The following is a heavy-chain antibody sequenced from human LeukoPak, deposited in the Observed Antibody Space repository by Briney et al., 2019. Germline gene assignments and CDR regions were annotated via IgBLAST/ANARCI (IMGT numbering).Heavy chain of an antibody. V-gene: IGHV1-18*01. CDR3: AREAGATDAFDI. D-gene: IGHD1-26*01. CDR2: ISAYNGNT. J-gene: IGHJ3*02. Sequence: ASVKVSCKASGYTFTSYGISWVRQAPGQGLEWMGWISAYNGNTNYAQKFQGRVTMTRDTSISTAYMELSRLRSDDTAVYYCAREAGATDAFDIWGQGTMVTVFS. CDR1: GYTFTSYG.